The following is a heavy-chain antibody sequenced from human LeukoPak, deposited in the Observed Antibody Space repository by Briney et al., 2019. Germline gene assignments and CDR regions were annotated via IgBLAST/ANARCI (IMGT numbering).Heavy chain of an antibody. CDR2: IYYSGST. J-gene: IGHJ4*02. CDR1: GYSISSSYY. Sequence: SETLSLTCTVSGYSISSSYYWSWIRQPPGKGLEWIGYIYYSGSTNYNPSLKSRVTISVDTSKNQFSLKLSSVTAADTAVYYCARESAAGRGYYFDYWGQGTLVTVSS. V-gene: IGHV4-61*01. D-gene: IGHD6-13*01. CDR3: ARESAAGRGYYFDY.